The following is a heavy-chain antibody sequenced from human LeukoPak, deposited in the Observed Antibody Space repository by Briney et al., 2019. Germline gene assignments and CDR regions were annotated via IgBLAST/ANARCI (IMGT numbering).Heavy chain of an antibody. Sequence: PGGSLRLSCAASGFTFSSYGMHWVRQAPGKGLEWVAYIHSDVSSKYYADSVKGRFTISRDNSKNTLNLQMNSLRTGDTAVYYCAELGITMIGGVWGKGTTVTISS. CDR1: GFTFSSYG. J-gene: IGHJ6*04. V-gene: IGHV3-30*02. CDR2: IHSDVSSK. CDR3: AELGITMIGGV. D-gene: IGHD3-10*02.